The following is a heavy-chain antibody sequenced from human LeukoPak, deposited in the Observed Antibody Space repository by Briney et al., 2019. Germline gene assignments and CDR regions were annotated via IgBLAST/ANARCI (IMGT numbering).Heavy chain of an antibody. V-gene: IGHV3-53*01. CDR2: IYNDGRT. CDR3: AGGVGATDY. D-gene: IGHD1-26*01. Sequence: GGSLRLSCAASGLTVSISYMSWVRQAPGKGLEWVSVIYNDGRTYYADSVKSRFTISRDNSKNTLHFQMNSLRVEDTAVYYCAGGVGATDYWGQGTLVTVSS. CDR1: GLTVSISY. J-gene: IGHJ4*02.